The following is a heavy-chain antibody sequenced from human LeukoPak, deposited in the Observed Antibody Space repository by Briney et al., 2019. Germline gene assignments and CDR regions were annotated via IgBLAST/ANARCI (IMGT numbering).Heavy chain of an antibody. CDR1: GYTFTGYS. Sequence: ASVKVSCKASGYTFTGYSMHWVRQAPGQGLEWMGWINAYNGNTNYAQKLQGRVTMTTDTSTSTAYMELRSLSSDDTAVYYCARDREDIMVVPPTEHLDSWGQGTLVTVSS. CDR3: ARDREDIMVVPPTEHLDS. V-gene: IGHV1-18*04. D-gene: IGHD2-21*01. J-gene: IGHJ5*01. CDR2: INAYNGNT.